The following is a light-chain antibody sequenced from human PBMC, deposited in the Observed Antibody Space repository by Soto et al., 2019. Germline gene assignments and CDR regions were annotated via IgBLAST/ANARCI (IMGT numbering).Light chain of an antibody. CDR1: NIGSKS. J-gene: IGLJ1*01. V-gene: IGLV3-21*04. CDR2: YDT. Sequence: SYELTQPPSVSVAPGKTARITCGGDNIGSKSVHWYQQKPGQAPVLVIYYDTDRPSGIPERFSGSNSGNTATLTISGVEAGDEADYYCQVWDTSSDQFVFGTGTKLTVL. CDR3: QVWDTSSDQFV.